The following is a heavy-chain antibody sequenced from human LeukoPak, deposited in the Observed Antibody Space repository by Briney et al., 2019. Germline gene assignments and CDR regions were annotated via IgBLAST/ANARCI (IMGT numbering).Heavy chain of an antibody. D-gene: IGHD6-6*01. CDR1: GYMFPRYY. J-gene: IGHJ4*02. CDR3: ARDGPRIAALGEDFDY. CDR2: INPSGCCT. V-gene: IGHV1-46*01. Sequence: GGSVTVSCQASGYMFPRYYMHWVRQAPADGREWMGIINPSGCCTSHAQKLHGRVTLTRDTSTSTVYMELSSLRSEDTAVYYCARDGPRIAALGEDFDYWGQGTLVTVSS.